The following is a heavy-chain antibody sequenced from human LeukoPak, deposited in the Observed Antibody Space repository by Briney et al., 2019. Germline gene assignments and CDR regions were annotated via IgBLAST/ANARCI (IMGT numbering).Heavy chain of an antibody. D-gene: IGHD3-10*01. Sequence: GGSLRLSCAASGFTFSSYDMHWVRQATGKGLEWVSAIGTAGDPYYPGSVKGRFTISRENAKNSLYPQMNSLRAGDTAVYYCARGRRNYYGSGSYYRLSYYYYGMDVWGKGTTVTVSS. J-gene: IGHJ6*04. CDR1: GFTFSSYD. V-gene: IGHV3-13*05. CDR3: ARGRRNYYGSGSYYRLSYYYYGMDV. CDR2: IGTAGDP.